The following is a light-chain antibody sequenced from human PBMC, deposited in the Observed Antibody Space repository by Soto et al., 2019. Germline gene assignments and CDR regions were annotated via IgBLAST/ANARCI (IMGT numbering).Light chain of an antibody. Sequence: EFVLTQCPGTLSLSPVESATLACRASQTVRHHYVAWYQQKPGQAPRILRYEASSRATGSPDRFSGSGAGTDFTLTISRLEPEDFAVYYCQQFSSYPRTFGEGTKVDIK. CDR1: QTVRHHY. CDR2: EAS. V-gene: IGKV3-20*01. CDR3: QQFSSYPRT. J-gene: IGKJ4*01.